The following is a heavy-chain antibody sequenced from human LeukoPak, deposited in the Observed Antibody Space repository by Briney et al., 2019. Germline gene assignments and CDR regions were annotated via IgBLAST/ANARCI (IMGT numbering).Heavy chain of an antibody. J-gene: IGHJ4*02. V-gene: IGHV4-39*01. CDR2: IYYSGKT. CDR3: ASTRGYSYGGLDF. D-gene: IGHD5-18*01. Sequence: SETLSLTCTVSGGSISSSSYSWGWIRQPPGKGLEWIGSIYYSGKTYYSPSLKSRVTISVDTSKNQFSLKLSSVTAADTAVYYCASTRGYSYGGLDFWGQGTLVTVSS. CDR1: GGSISSSSYS.